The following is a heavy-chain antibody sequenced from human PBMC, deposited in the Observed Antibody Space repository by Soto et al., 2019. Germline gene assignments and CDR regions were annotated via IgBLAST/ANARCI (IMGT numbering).Heavy chain of an antibody. Sequence: GGSLRLSCAASGFTFSTYNMNWVRQAPGKGLEWLSFIGRDGTAKYYAGSVRGRFTISRDDAKNSLYLQMNSLRDEGTAVYYCVREDFDGSYSAYWGQGTLVTVSS. CDR2: IGRDGTAK. V-gene: IGHV3-48*02. CDR1: GFTFSTYN. CDR3: VREDFDGSYSAY. D-gene: IGHD3-9*01. J-gene: IGHJ4*02.